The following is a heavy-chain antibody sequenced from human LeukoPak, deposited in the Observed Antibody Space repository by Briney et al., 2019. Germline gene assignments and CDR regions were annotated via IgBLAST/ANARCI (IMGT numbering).Heavy chain of an antibody. CDR1: GFTFSSYS. J-gene: IGHJ4*02. CDR3: ARSFALVSYYYDSSGYSYYFDY. CDR2: ISSSSSYI. D-gene: IGHD3-22*01. V-gene: IGHV3-21*01. Sequence: PGGSLRLSCAASGFTFSSYSMNWVRQAPGKGLEWVSSISSSSSYIYYADSVKGRFTISRDNAKNSLYLQTNSLRAEDTAVYYCARSFALVSYYYDSSGYSYYFDYWGQGTLVTVSS.